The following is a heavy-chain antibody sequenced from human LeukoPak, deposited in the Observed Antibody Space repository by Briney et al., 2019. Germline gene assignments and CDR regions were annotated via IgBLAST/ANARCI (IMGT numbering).Heavy chain of an antibody. CDR2: MNPNSGNT. V-gene: IGHV1-8*01. CDR3: ARGRIVVVVAATPAFDP. CDR1: GYTFTSYD. J-gene: IGHJ5*02. D-gene: IGHD2-15*01. Sequence: GASVKVSCKASGYTFTSYDINWVRQATGQGLEWMGRMNPNSGNTGYAQKVQGRVTMTRNTSISTAYMELSSLRSEDTAVYYCARGRIVVVVAATPAFDPWGQGTLVTDSS.